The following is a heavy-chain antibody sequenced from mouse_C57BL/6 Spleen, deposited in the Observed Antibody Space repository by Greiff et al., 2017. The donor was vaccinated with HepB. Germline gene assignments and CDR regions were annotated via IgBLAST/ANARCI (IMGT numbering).Heavy chain of an antibody. D-gene: IGHD4-1*01. CDR1: GYTFTSYW. Sequence: QVQLQQPGAELVKPGASVKLSCKASGYTFTSYWMQWVNQRPGQGLEWIGEIDPSDSYTNYNQKFKGKATLTVDTSSSTAYMQLSSLTSEDSAVYYCARSWDLAWFAYWGQGTLVTVSA. V-gene: IGHV1-50*01. J-gene: IGHJ3*01. CDR3: ARSWDLAWFAY. CDR2: IDPSDSYT.